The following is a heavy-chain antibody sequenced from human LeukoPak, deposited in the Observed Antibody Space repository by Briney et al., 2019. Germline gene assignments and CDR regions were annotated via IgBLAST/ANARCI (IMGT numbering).Heavy chain of an antibody. Sequence: GGSLRLSCAAFVFTFISYSIHWVRQAPCKGLEWVAVISYDGSNKYYADSVKGRFTISRDNSKNTLYLQMNSLRAEDTAVYYCATAIAVVYFDYWGQGTLVTVSS. J-gene: IGHJ4*02. D-gene: IGHD6-19*01. V-gene: IGHV3-30-3*01. CDR3: ATAIAVVYFDY. CDR2: ISYDGSNK. CDR1: VFTFISYS.